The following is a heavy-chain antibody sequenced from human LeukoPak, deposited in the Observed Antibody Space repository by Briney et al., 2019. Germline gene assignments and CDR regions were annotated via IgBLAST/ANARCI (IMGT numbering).Heavy chain of an antibody. CDR1: GGSISSGGYY. D-gene: IGHD1-7*01. CDR2: IYHSGST. J-gene: IGHJ4*02. Sequence: PSQTLSLTCTVSGGSISSGGYYWSWIRQPPGKGLEWIGYIYHSGSTYYNPSLKSRVTISVDRSKNQFSLKLSSVTAADTAVYYCARDKLELPGLIDYWGQGTLVTVSS. CDR3: ARDKLELPGLIDY. V-gene: IGHV4-30-2*01.